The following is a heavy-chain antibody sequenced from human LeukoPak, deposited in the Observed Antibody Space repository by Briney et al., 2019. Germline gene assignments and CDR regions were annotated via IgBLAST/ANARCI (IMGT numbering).Heavy chain of an antibody. D-gene: IGHD3-10*01. CDR2: ISSSGSTI. V-gene: IGHV3-48*03. J-gene: IGHJ4*02. CDR3: ARARGIDLESRGLDY. CDR1: GFTFSSYE. Sequence: GGSLRLSCAASGFTFSSYEMNWVSQAPGKGLEWVSYISSSGSTIYYADSVKGRLPISRDNAKNSLYLQMNSLRAEDTAVYYCARARGIDLESRGLDYWGQGTLVPVTS.